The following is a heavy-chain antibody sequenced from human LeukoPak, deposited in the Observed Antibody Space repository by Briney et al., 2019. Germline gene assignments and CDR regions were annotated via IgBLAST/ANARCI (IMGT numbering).Heavy chain of an antibody. J-gene: IGHJ5*02. CDR2: ISYSGST. CDR3: ARDYGDYFRWFDP. V-gene: IGHV4-31*03. Sequence: PSETLSLTCTVSGDSISSGGYHWTWIRQHPGKGLERIGYISYSGSTYYHPSLKSRVNISMDTSKNQFSLSLTSVTAADTAVYYCARDYGDYFRWFDPWGQGTLVTVSS. D-gene: IGHD4-17*01. CDR1: GDSISSGGYH.